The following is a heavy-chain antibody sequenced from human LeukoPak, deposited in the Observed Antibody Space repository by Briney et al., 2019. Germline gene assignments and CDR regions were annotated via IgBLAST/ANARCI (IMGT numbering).Heavy chain of an antibody. CDR1: GGSVSSGSYY. D-gene: IGHD2-15*01. J-gene: IGHJ4*02. CDR2: ISNNGGYT. CDR3: AKQLGYCSDGSCYFPY. Sequence: ETLSLTCTVSGGSVSSGSYYWSWIRQPPGKGLEWVSAISNNGGYTYYADSVQGRFTISRDNSKSTLCLQMNSLRAEGTAVYYCAKQLGYCSDGSCYFPYWGQGTLVTVSS. V-gene: IGHV3-23*01.